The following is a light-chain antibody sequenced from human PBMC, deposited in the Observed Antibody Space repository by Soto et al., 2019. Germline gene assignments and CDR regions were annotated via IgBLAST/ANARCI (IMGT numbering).Light chain of an antibody. J-gene: IGLJ2*01. Sequence: QSVLTQPPSVSEAPRQRVTISCSGSSSNIGNNAVNWYQQLPGKAPKLLIYYDDLLPSGVSDRFSGSKSGTSASLAISGLQSEDEADYYCAAWDASLNSPVFGGGTKVTVL. CDR3: AAWDASLNSPV. V-gene: IGLV1-36*01. CDR1: SSNIGNNA. CDR2: YDD.